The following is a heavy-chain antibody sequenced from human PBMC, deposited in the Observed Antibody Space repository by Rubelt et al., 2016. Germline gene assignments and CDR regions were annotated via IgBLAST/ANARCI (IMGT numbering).Heavy chain of an antibody. CDR1: GFTFSYD. D-gene: IGHD6-25*01. V-gene: IGHV3-23*04. CDR2: TSGWGGDT. CDR3: AKHVMGQRAFDI. Sequence: VQLVESGGGVVQPGGSLKLSCAASGFTFSYDVSWVRQAPGKGLEWVSGTSGWGGDTYYADSVKGRFTISRDNAKNSLYLQMNSLRAEDTAVYYCAKHVMGQRAFDIWGQGTMVTVSS. J-gene: IGHJ3*02.